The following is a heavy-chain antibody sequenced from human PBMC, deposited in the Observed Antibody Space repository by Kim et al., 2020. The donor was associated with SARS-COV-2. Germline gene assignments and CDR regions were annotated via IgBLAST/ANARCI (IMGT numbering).Heavy chain of an antibody. V-gene: IGHV3-30*18. CDR2: ISSDGNSK. D-gene: IGHD6-13*01. CDR3: AKGGIAERWYYLYD. J-gene: IGHJ4*02. CDR1: GFSLTTYG. Sequence: GGSLRLSCAASGFSLTTYGMHWVRQAPGKGLEWVAVISSDGNSKYYADSVKGRFTISRDIPKNTLSLQMNSLRVEDTAVYYCAKGGIAERWYYLYDWGQGTLVTVSS.